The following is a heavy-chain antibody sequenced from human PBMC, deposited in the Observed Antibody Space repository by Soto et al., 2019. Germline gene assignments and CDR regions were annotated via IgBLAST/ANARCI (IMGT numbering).Heavy chain of an antibody. Sequence: LRLSCAASGFTFSSYAMSWVRQAPGKGLEWVSAISGSGGTTYYADSVKGRFTVSRDNSKNTLYLQMNSLRAEDTAVYYCARASGAYYYDSSGLYFDYWGQGALVTVSS. J-gene: IGHJ4*02. V-gene: IGHV3-23*01. CDR3: ARASGAYYYDSSGLYFDY. CDR2: ISGSGGTT. CDR1: GFTFSSYA. D-gene: IGHD3-22*01.